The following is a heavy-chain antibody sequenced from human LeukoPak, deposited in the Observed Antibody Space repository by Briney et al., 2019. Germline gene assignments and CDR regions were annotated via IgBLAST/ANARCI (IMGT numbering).Heavy chain of an antibody. J-gene: IGHJ3*02. V-gene: IGHV1-69*05. CDR3: ARAYYDSSGSLGDAFDI. Sequence: SVKVSCKASSGTFSSYAISWVRQAPGPPLEWMGRIIPIFGTANYAQKCQDRVTITTDESTSTAYMELSSLRSEDTAVYYCARAYYDSSGSLGDAFDIWGQGTMVTVSS. D-gene: IGHD3-22*01. CDR1: SGTFSSYA. CDR2: IIPIFGTA.